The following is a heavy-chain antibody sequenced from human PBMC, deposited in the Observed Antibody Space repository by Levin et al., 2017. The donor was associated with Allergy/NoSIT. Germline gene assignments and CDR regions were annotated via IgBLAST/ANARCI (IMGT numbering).Heavy chain of an antibody. CDR2: VNCNSGDT. D-gene: IGHD4-17*01. Sequence: GESLKISCKAAGYTFTDYYMHWVRQAPGQGLEWMGWVNCNSGDTNYAQKFQGRVTMTRDMSISTAYIELSSLRSDDTAVYYCARNDYGDYVKNFDYWGQGTLVTVSS. CDR1: GYTFTDYY. CDR3: ARNDYGDYVKNFDY. J-gene: IGHJ4*02. V-gene: IGHV1-2*02.